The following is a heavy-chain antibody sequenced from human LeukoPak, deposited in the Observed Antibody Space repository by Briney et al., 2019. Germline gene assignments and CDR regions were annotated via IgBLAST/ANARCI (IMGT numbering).Heavy chain of an antibody. J-gene: IGHJ5*02. CDR1: GGSISSGGYY. D-gene: IGHD3-3*01. V-gene: IGHV4-39*07. CDR2: INHSGST. Sequence: SETLSLTCTVSGGSISSGGYYWSWIRQPPGKGLEWIGEINHSGSTNYNPSLKSRVTISVDTSKNQFSLKLSSVTAADTAVYYCARGIETSDFWSGSLLGWFDPWGQGTLVTVSS. CDR3: ARGIETSDFWSGSLLGWFDP.